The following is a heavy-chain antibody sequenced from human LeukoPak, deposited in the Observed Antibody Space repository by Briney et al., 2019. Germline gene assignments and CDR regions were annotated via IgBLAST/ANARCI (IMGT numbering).Heavy chain of an antibody. Sequence: GASVKVSCKASGGTFSSYAISWVRQAPGQGLEWMGGIIPIFGTANYAQKFQGRVTITADESTSTAYMELSSLRSEDTAVYYCARHFNPFRSSIAARPPYYYYMDVWGKGTTVTVSS. V-gene: IGHV1-69*13. J-gene: IGHJ6*03. CDR1: GGTFSSYA. CDR2: IIPIFGTA. D-gene: IGHD6-6*01. CDR3: ARHFNPFRSSIAARPPYYYYMDV.